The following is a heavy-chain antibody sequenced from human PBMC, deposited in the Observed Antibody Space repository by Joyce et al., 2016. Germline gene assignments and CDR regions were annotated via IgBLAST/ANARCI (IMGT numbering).Heavy chain of an antibody. CDR1: DDSISSSSYF. V-gene: IGHV4-39*01. CDR3: ARGLDRFDY. CDR2: SYYSGST. Sequence: QLQLQESGPGLVKPSETLSLTCTVSDDSISSSSYFWGWIRQPPGKGLEWIGLSYYSGSTYYTPSLKSRVTISVDTSKNQFSLSLSSVTAADTAIYYCARGLDRFDYWGQGTLVTVSS. J-gene: IGHJ4*02. D-gene: IGHD6-19*01.